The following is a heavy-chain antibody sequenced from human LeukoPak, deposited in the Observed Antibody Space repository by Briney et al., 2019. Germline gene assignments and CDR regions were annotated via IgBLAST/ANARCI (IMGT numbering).Heavy chain of an antibody. Sequence: GGSLRLSRSASGFTFSSYPMSWVRQTPGKGLEWVSAISGSGADTYYVDSVKGRFTVSRDNSKNTLHLQMNSLRAEDTAVYYCAKGSHSSGWYTLDYWGQGTLVTVSS. D-gene: IGHD6-19*01. CDR1: GFTFSSYP. V-gene: IGHV3-23*01. J-gene: IGHJ4*02. CDR3: AKGSHSSGWYTLDY. CDR2: ISGSGADT.